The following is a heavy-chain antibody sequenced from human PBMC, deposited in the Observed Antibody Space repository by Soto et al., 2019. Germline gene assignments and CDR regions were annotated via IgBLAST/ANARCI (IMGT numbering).Heavy chain of an antibody. J-gene: IGHJ4*02. D-gene: IGHD5-12*01. CDR2: ISSSGSSV. CDR3: VRYCSSTLCNGVATRTFDY. Sequence: GGSLRLSCAASRFTFSTYEMHWVRQAPGKGLEWVSCISSSGSSVYYADSVKGRFTISRDNSRNSLYLEMNSLRDEDTALYYCVRYCSSTLCNGVATRTFDYWGQGALVTVSS. V-gene: IGHV3-48*03. CDR1: RFTFSTYE.